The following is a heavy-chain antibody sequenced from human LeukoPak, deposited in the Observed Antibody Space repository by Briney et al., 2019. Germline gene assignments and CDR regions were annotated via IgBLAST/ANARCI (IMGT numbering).Heavy chain of an antibody. Sequence: PGESLKISCKGSGYSFTSYWISWVRQMPGKGLEWMGRIDPSDSYTNYSPSFQGHVTISADKSISTAYLQWSSLKASDTAMYYCARLSGSGSYYNVLFDYFDYWGQGTLVTVSS. D-gene: IGHD3-10*01. CDR1: GYSFTSYW. CDR3: ARLSGSGSYYNVLFDYFDY. V-gene: IGHV5-10-1*01. CDR2: IDPSDSYT. J-gene: IGHJ4*02.